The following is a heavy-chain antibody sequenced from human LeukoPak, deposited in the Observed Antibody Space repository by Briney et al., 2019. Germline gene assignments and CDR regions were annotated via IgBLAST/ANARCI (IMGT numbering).Heavy chain of an antibody. J-gene: IGHJ6*02. Sequence: ASVKVSCKASGYTFTSYGISWVRQAPGQGLEWMGWISAYSGNTNYAQKLQGRVTMTTDTSTSTAYMELRSLRSDDTAVYYCARVFNDFWSGYYGMDVWGQGTTVTASS. CDR1: GYTFTSYG. CDR2: ISAYSGNT. D-gene: IGHD3-3*01. CDR3: ARVFNDFWSGYYGMDV. V-gene: IGHV1-18*01.